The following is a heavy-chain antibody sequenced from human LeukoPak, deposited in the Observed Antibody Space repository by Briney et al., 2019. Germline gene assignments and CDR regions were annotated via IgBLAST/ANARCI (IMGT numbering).Heavy chain of an antibody. Sequence: SSETLSSPAMYLVAPSAVVVTSGAGSASPQGTGWNDTGSTHYNPSLKSRLTISVDTSKNQFSLKLSSVTAADTAVYYCARHIVRPTMLIEYWGQGILVTVSS. D-gene: IGHD2-21*01. CDR1: VAPSAVVVTS. CDR3: ARHIVRPTMLIEY. CDR2: TGST. J-gene: IGHJ4*02. V-gene: IGHV4-61*05.